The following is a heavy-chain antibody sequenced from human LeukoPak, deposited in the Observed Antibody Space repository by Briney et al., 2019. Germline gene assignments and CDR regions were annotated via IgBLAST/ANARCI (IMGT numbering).Heavy chain of an antibody. CDR3: ARGNLWDYRRYYYYMDV. J-gene: IGHJ6*03. D-gene: IGHD4-11*01. Sequence: GSLRLSCAASGFTFSSYAMHWIRQPPGKGLEWIGEINHSGSTNYNPSLKSRVTISVDTSKDQFSLKLSSVTAADTAVYYCARGNLWDYRRYYYYMDVWGKGTTGTVSS. CDR1: GFTFSSYA. CDR2: INHSGST. V-gene: IGHV4-34*01.